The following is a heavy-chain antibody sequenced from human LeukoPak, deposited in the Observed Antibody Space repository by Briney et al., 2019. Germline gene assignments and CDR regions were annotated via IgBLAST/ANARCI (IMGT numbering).Heavy chain of an antibody. D-gene: IGHD3-22*01. Sequence: ASEKVSCKASGYTFTSYGISWVRQAPGQELEWMGWISAYNGNTNYAQELQGRVTMTTDTSTSTAYMELRSLRSDDTAVYYCAKEETNYYDSSGYFYYFDYWGQGTLVTVSS. CDR3: AKEETNYYDSSGYFYYFDY. CDR2: ISAYNGNT. J-gene: IGHJ4*02. V-gene: IGHV1-18*01. CDR1: GYTFTSYG.